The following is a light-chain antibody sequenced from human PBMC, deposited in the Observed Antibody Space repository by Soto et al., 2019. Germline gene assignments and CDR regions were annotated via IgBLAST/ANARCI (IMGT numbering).Light chain of an antibody. Sequence: NFMLTQPHSVSESPGKTVIISCTRSSGSIASNYVQWHQQRPGSSPTTVIYEDNQRPSGFPDRFSGSIDSSSNSAFLTIPGLETEGEADYYCQSYDATNQVFGGGTQLTVL. J-gene: IGLJ3*02. CDR2: EDN. CDR3: QSYDATNQV. V-gene: IGLV6-57*01. CDR1: SGSIASNY.